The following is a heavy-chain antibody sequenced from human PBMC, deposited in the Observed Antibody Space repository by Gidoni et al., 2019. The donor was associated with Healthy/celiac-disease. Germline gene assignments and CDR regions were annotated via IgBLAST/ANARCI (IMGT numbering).Heavy chain of an antibody. CDR3: ATVYYYGSGSYPTYYYYGMDV. V-gene: IGHV3-33*01. J-gene: IGHJ6*02. Sequence: QVQLVEAGGGVDQHGRSLRLSCAGCGFTCRSYGMHWGRQAPGKGLEGVAVIWYDGSTKYYADSVKGRFTLSRDNSKNTLYLQMNSLRAEDTAVYYCATVYYYGSGSYPTYYYYGMDVWGQGTTVTVSS. CDR2: IWYDGSTK. D-gene: IGHD3-10*01. CDR1: GFTCRSYG.